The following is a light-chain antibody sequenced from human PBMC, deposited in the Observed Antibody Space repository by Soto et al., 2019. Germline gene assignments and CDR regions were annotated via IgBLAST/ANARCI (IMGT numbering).Light chain of an antibody. CDR1: SSDVGGYNY. Sequence: QSALTQPASVSGSPGQSITISCTGTSSDVGGYNYVSWYQHHAGKAPGLMIYASSNRPSGVSHRFSGSRSGNTASLTISGLQAEDEADYYCSSYTSGTTLYVFGTGTKVTVL. CDR3: SSYTSGTTLYV. J-gene: IGLJ1*01. V-gene: IGLV2-14*01. CDR2: ASS.